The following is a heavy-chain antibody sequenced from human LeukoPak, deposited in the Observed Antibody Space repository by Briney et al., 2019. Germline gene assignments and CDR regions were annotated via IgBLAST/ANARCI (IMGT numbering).Heavy chain of an antibody. CDR1: GDSISSYY. J-gene: IGHJ4*02. D-gene: IGHD5-12*01. V-gene: IGHV4-4*09. CDR3: ARHARIDSGYANSNFDY. Sequence: SETLSLTCTVSGDSISSYYWSWIRQPPGKGLEWIGYIYTSMYTNYNPSLTSRVTTSVDTSKNQFSLTLSSVAAADTAVYYCARHARIDSGYANSNFDYWGQGALVTVSS. CDR2: IYTSMYT.